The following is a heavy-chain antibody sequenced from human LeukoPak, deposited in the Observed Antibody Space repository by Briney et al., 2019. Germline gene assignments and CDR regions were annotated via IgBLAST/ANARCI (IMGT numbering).Heavy chain of an antibody. J-gene: IGHJ6*03. Sequence: GGSLRLFCAASGFTFSSYSMNWVRQAPGKGLEWVSSISSSSSYIYYADSVKGRFTISRDNAKNSLYLQMNSLRAEDTAVYYCARGSYDYGDYVPYYYYYMDVWGKGTTVTVSS. CDR2: ISSSSSYI. CDR3: ARGSYDYGDYVPYYYYYMDV. CDR1: GFTFSSYS. V-gene: IGHV3-21*01. D-gene: IGHD4-17*01.